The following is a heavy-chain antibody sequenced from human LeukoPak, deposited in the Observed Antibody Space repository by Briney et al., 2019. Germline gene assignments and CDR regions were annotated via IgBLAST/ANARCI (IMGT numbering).Heavy chain of an antibody. CDR2: IYYSGST. J-gene: IGHJ4*02. CDR1: GGSISSYY. CDR3: ARHAVMSRKQSYYFDY. Sequence: SETLSLTCTVSGGSISSYYWSWIRQPPGKGLEWIGYIYYSGSTNYNPSLKSRVTISVDTSKNQFSLKLSSVTAADTAVYYCARHAVMSRKQSYYFDYWGQGTLVTVSS. V-gene: IGHV4-59*08. D-gene: IGHD3-16*01.